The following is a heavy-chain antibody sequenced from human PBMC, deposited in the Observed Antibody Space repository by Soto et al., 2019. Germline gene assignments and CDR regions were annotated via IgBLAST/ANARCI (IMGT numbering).Heavy chain of an antibody. Sequence: QPQLQESGPGLGKPSETLSLTCTVSGGSITTPNYYWGWIRQPPGKGLEWIGNIYYSGTTYYNPSLKIRVTISVDTSKNQCALKLTSVIAADTAVYYCATRLGDSGKFDPWGQGTLVTVSS. V-gene: IGHV4-39*01. CDR3: ATRLGDSGKFDP. CDR1: GGSITTPNYY. CDR2: IYYSGTT. J-gene: IGHJ5*02. D-gene: IGHD2-21*01.